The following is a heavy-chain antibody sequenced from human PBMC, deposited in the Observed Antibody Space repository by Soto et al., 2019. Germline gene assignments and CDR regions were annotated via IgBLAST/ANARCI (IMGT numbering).Heavy chain of an antibody. D-gene: IGHD2-15*01. J-gene: IGHJ6*01. CDR3: AKDRRVVMDV. Sequence: EVQLLESGGGLVQPGGSLRLSCAGSGFTFSSYDMSWVRQAPGKGLEWVSAVSESGRSTYYADSVKGRFTISRDNSKNTLSLQMNSLRAEDTAVYYCAKDRRVVMDVWGQGTTVTVSS. CDR1: GFTFSSYD. V-gene: IGHV3-23*01. CDR2: VSESGRST.